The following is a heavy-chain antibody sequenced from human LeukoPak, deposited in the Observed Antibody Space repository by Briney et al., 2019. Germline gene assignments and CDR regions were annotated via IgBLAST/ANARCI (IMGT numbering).Heavy chain of an antibody. Sequence: GRSLRLSCAASGFTFNRYTMLWVRQAPGKGPEWLAVISYDGDITHYADSVKDRFTIPRDNSKNTLFLQLNSLRGDDTAVYYCARDSTYFYDGGSSGPHYFDYWGQGTLVTVSS. CDR2: ISYDGDIT. CDR1: GFTFNRYT. J-gene: IGHJ4*02. CDR3: ARDSTYFYDGGSSGPHYFDY. V-gene: IGHV3-30*01. D-gene: IGHD3-16*01.